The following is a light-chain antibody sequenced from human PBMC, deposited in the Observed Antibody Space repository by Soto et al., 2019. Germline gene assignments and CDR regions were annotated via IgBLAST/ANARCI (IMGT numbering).Light chain of an antibody. J-gene: IGKJ1*01. CDR2: WAS. CDR1: QNVLYSSNNKNY. Sequence: DIVMTQSPDSLAVSLGERATINCKSSQNVLYSSNNKNYLAWYQQKPGQPPKLLIYWASTRESGVPDRFSCSGSGTDFTLTISSLQAEDVAVYYCQQYYNPPRTFGQGTKVEIK. V-gene: IGKV4-1*01. CDR3: QQYYNPPRT.